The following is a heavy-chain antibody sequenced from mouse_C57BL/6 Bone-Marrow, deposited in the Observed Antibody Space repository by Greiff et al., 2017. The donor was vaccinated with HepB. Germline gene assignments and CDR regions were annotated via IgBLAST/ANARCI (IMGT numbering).Heavy chain of an antibody. D-gene: IGHD3-2*02. CDR2: IYPGSGNT. J-gene: IGHJ4*01. Sequence: QVQLKESGAELVRPGASVKLSCKASGYTFTDYYINWVKQRPGQGLEWIARIYPGSGNTYYNEKFKGKATLTAEKSSSTAYMQLSSLTSEDSAVYFCARGAQATSYAMDYWGQGTSVTVSS. V-gene: IGHV1-76*01. CDR1: GYTFTDYY. CDR3: ARGAQATSYAMDY.